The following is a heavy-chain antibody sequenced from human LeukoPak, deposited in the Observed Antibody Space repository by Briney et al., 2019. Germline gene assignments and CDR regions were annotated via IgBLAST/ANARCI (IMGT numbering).Heavy chain of an antibody. CDR2: ISAYNGNT. J-gene: IGHJ6*03. CDR1: GYTFTSYG. CDR3: ARDTGYSRYDFRYYYYYYMDV. D-gene: IGHD5-12*01. Sequence: ATVKVSCKASGYTFTSYGISWVRQAPGQGLEWMGWISAYNGNTNYAQKLQGRVTMTTDTSTSTAYMELRSLRSDDTAVYYCARDTGYSRYDFRYYYYYYMDVWGKGTTVTVSS. V-gene: IGHV1-18*01.